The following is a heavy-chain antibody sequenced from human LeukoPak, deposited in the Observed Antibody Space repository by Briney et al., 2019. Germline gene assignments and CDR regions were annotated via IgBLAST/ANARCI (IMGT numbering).Heavy chain of an antibody. Sequence: SGPALVKPKQTLTLTRTFSGFSLTTTGMCVSWIRQPPGKALEWLARIDWDGDKYYSTSLKTNLTISKDTSKNQVVLIMTNVDPLDTATYYCARTTYYSESGGYTPGYFDYWGQGARVTVSS. V-gene: IGHV2-70*11. CDR2: IDWDGDK. CDR3: ARTTYYSESGGYTPGYFDY. CDR1: GFSLTTTGMC. J-gene: IGHJ4*02. D-gene: IGHD3-22*01.